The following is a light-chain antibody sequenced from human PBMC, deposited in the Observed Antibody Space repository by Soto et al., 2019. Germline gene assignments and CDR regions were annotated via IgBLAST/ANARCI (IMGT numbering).Light chain of an antibody. CDR1: QSIRSHY. V-gene: IGKV3-20*01. J-gene: IGKJ1*01. CDR2: GAH. Sequence: EIVLTQSPGTLSLSPGERATLSCRASQSIRSHYLAWYQQKPGQAPRLLISGAHTSAPGIPVRFSGSESGIVFTLRISILEPEEFAVYYCQQYGSSVSFGQGTKVEIK. CDR3: QQYGSSVS.